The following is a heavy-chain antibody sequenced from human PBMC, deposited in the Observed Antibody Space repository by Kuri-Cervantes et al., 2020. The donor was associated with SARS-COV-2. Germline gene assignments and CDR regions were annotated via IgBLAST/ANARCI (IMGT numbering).Heavy chain of an antibody. CDR1: GFTFSSYA. CDR3: AKAWRGQWLASYYYYGMDV. Sequence: GGSLRLSCAASGFTFSSYAMSWVRQAPGKGLEWVSAISGSGGSTYYADSVKGRFTIYRDNSKNTLYLQMNSLRATDTAVYYCAKAWRGQWLASYYYYGMDVWGQGTTVTVSS. J-gene: IGHJ6*02. D-gene: IGHD6-19*01. V-gene: IGHV3-23*01. CDR2: ISGSGGST.